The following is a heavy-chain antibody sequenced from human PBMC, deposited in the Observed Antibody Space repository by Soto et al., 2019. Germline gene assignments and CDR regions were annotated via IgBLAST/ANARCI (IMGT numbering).Heavy chain of an antibody. CDR2: INPSGGST. Sequence: QVQLVQSGAEVKKPGASVKVSCKASGYTFTSYYMHWVRQAPGQRLEWMGIINPSGGSTSYAQKIQGRVTMTRDTSTSTGYMELSSLRAEDTAVYYCASQNPYYYDSSGYPYYYYGMDVWGQGTTVTVSS. CDR3: ASQNPYYYDSSGYPYYYYGMDV. J-gene: IGHJ6*02. CDR1: GYTFTSYY. D-gene: IGHD3-22*01. V-gene: IGHV1-46*01.